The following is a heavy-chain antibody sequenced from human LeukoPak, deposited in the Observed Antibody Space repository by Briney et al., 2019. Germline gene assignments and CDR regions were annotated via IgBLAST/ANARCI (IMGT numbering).Heavy chain of an antibody. J-gene: IGHJ4*02. D-gene: IGHD3-3*01. Sequence: IGEINHSGSTNYNPSLKSRVTISVDTSKNQFSLKLSSVTAADTAVYYCARSGRFLEWLGYWGQGTLVTVSS. CDR3: ARSGRFLEWLGY. V-gene: IGHV4-34*01. CDR2: INHSGST.